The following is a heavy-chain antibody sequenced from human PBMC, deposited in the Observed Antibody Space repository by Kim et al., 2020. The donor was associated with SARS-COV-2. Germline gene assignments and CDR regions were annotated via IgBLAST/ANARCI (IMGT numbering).Heavy chain of an antibody. Sequence: GGSLRLSCAASGFTFSSYGMHWVRQAPGKGLEWVAVISYDGSNKYYADSVKGRFTISRDNSKNTLYLQMNSLRAEDTAVYYCAKESQPLDIVAPWSDPWG. CDR2: ISYDGSNK. CDR1: GFTFSSYG. D-gene: IGHD2-15*01. J-gene: IGHJ5*02. V-gene: IGHV3-30*18. CDR3: AKESQPLDIVAPWSDP.